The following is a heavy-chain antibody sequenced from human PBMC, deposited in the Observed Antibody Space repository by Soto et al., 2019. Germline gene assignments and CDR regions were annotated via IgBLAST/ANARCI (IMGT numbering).Heavy chain of an antibody. CDR1: GGTFSSYA. D-gene: IGHD6-19*01. CDR2: IIPIFGTA. CDR3: AKSSGAVAGYYFDY. J-gene: IGHJ4*02. V-gene: IGHV1-69*13. Sequence: GASVKVSCKASGGTFSSYAISWVRQALGQGLEWMGGIIPIFGTANYAQKFQGRVTITADESTSTAYMELSSLRSDDTAVYYCAKSSGAVAGYYFDYWGQGTLVTVSS.